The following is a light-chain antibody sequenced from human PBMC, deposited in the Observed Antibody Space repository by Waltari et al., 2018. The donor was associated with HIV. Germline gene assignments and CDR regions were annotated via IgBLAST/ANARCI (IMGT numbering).Light chain of an antibody. CDR1: IANIGKNT. J-gene: IGLJ3*02. CDR2: NNR. V-gene: IGLV1-44*01. CDR3: ASWDDRLSGQGV. Sequence: QPMLTQPPSASGSPGQRVTVSCSGTIANIGKNTENWYQQFPGRAPKRLSYNNRRPPAGVRDRLSGSMYDVSASLAIRGLQSDDEAEYYGASWDDRLSGQGVFGGGTRLTLL.